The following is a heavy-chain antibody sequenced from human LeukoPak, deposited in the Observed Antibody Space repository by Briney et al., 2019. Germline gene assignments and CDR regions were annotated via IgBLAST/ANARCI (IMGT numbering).Heavy chain of an antibody. CDR2: IYYSGST. D-gene: IGHD2-15*01. Sequence: SETLSLTCTVSGGSISSGDYYWSWIRQPPGKGLEWIGYIYYSGSTYYNPSLKSRVTISVDTSKNQFSLKLGSVTAADTAVYYCARDCSGGSCYGMDVWGQGTTVTVSS. CDR3: ARDCSGGSCYGMDV. V-gene: IGHV4-30-4*01. CDR1: GGSISSGDYY. J-gene: IGHJ6*02.